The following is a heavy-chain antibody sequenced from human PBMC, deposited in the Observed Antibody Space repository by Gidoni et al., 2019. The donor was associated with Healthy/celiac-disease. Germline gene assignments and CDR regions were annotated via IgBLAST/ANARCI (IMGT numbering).Heavy chain of an antibody. CDR1: GFTFGDYA. CDR3: TRDNCSGGSCPVDY. Sequence: EVQLVESGGGLVTPGRSLRLSCTASGFTFGDYAMSWFRQAPGKGLEWVGFIRSKAYGGTTEYAASVKGRFTISRDDSKSIAYLQMNSLKTEDTAVYYCTRDNCSGGSCPVDYWGQGTLVTVSS. D-gene: IGHD2-15*01. V-gene: IGHV3-49*05. J-gene: IGHJ4*02. CDR2: IRSKAYGGTT.